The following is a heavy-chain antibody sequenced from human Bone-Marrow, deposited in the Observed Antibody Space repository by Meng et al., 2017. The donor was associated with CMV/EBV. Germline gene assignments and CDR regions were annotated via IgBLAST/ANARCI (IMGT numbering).Heavy chain of an antibody. J-gene: IGHJ4*02. CDR3: AKDLALLTIFGVGDY. V-gene: IGHV3-30*02. Sequence: GGSLRLSCAASGFTFSSYGMHWVRQAPGKGLEWVAFIRYDGSNKYYADSVKGRFTISRDNSKNTLYLQMNSLRAEDTAVYYCAKDLALLTIFGVGDYWGQGTLVNVAS. D-gene: IGHD3-3*01. CDR2: IRYDGSNK. CDR1: GFTFSSYG.